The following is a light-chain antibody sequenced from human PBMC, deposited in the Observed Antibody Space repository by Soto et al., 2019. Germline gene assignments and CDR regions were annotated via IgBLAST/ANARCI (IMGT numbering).Light chain of an antibody. V-gene: IGKV1-39*01. CDR1: QSTSTY. J-gene: IGKJ5*01. CDR3: QQSYRTPIT. CDR2: SAS. Sequence: DLQMTQSPSSLSASVGDRVTITCRASQSTSTYLNWYQQKPGKAPKLLIYSASTLQSGVPSRFSGGGSGTDFTLTISSLQPEDFATYYCQQSYRTPITFGQGTRLEIK.